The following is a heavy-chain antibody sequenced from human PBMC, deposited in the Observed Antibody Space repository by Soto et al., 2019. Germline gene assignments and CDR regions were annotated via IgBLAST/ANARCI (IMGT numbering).Heavy chain of an antibody. J-gene: IGHJ6*02. CDR3: ARRLVSPLYYYYYGMDV. CDR2: VNSDGSGT. CDR1: GFSFSTYW. Sequence: PGGSLRLSCAASGFSFSTYWMHWVRLVPGKGLMWVARVNSDGSGTIYADSVKGRFTISRDNAKNTLYLQMNSLTAEDTGVYFCARRLVSPLYYYYYGMDVWGQGTTVTVSS. V-gene: IGHV3-74*01. D-gene: IGHD1-26*01.